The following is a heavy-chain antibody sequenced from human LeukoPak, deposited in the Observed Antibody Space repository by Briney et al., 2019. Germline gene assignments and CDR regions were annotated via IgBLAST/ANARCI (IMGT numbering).Heavy chain of an antibody. J-gene: IGHJ4*02. CDR3: ARGLGIVVVPAAPYYFDY. V-gene: IGHV3-23*01. Sequence: GGSLRLSCAASGFTFSSYAMGWVRQAPGKGLEWVSAITASGGNTYYADSVKGRFTISRDNSKNTLYLQVNSLRAEDTAVYYCARGLGIVVVPAAPYYFDYWGQGTLVTVSS. CDR1: GFTFSSYA. D-gene: IGHD2-2*01. CDR2: ITASGGNT.